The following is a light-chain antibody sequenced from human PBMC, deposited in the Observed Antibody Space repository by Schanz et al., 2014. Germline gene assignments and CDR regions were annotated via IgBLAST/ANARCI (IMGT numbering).Light chain of an antibody. V-gene: IGKV3-15*01. J-gene: IGKJ2*01. CDR2: GAS. Sequence: EIVMTQSPATLSVSPGERGTLFCRASQTVSNNLAWYQQKPGQTPRLLIYGASTRATGIPAKFSGSGSGTEFTLTISSLQPEDLAVYYCQHYHSWPYTFGQGSKLDIK. CDR3: QHYHSWPYT. CDR1: QTVSNN.